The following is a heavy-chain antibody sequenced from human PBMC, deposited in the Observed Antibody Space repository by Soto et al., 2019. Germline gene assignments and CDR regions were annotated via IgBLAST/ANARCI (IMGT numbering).Heavy chain of an antibody. Sequence: QVQLVESGGGVVQPGRSLRLSCAASGFTFSSYGMDWVRQAPGKGLEWVAVISYDGSKKYYIDSVKGRFTISRDNSKNTLYLQMNSLRAEDTAVYYCAKGTMVRGYDVLEIWGQGTMVTVSS. CDR3: AKGTMVRGYDVLEI. J-gene: IGHJ3*02. V-gene: IGHV3-30*18. D-gene: IGHD3-10*01. CDR1: GFTFSSYG. CDR2: ISYDGSKK.